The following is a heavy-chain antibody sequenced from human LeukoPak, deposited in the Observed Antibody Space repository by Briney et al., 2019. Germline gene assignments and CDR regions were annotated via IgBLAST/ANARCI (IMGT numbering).Heavy chain of an antibody. J-gene: IGHJ5*02. CDR1: GFTFSSYW. CDR3: TRERGSGSYHPFDP. V-gene: IGHV3-7*01. Sequence: GGSLRLSCVASGFTFSSYWMSWVRQAPGKGLEWVANIKQDGSEKYYVDSVKGRFTISRDNAKNSLYLQMNSLRAEDTAVYYCTRERGSGSYHPFDPWGQGTLATVSS. D-gene: IGHD3-10*01. CDR2: IKQDGSEK.